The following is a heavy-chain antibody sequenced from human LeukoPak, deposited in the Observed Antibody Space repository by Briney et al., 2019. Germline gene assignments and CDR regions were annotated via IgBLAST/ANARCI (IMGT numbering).Heavy chain of an antibody. CDR3: ASGGDYGDYGEYYFDY. CDR2: IYPGDSDT. CDR1: GYSFISYW. Sequence: GESLKISCKGSGYSFISYWIGWVRQMPGKGLEWMGIIYPGDSDTRYSPSFQGQVTISADKSISTAYLQWSSLKASDTAMYYCASGGDYGDYGEYYFDYWGQGTLVTVSS. V-gene: IGHV5-51*01. J-gene: IGHJ4*02. D-gene: IGHD4-17*01.